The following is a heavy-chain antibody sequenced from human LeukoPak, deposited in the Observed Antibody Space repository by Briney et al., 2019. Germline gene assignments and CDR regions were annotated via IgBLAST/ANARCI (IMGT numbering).Heavy chain of an antibody. CDR3: ATALSSSYGSMDF. Sequence: RGSLRLSCAASVFTFSSYSMNWGRQAAGKGREWVSSISSGSKYIYKADSVKGRFTTSTHNTTNSLSLQMNSLRAAATAVYYCATALSSSYGSMDFWGQGTLVTVSS. J-gene: IGHJ4*02. V-gene: IGHV3-21*01. CDR1: VFTFSSYS. D-gene: IGHD5-18*01. CDR2: ISSGSKYI.